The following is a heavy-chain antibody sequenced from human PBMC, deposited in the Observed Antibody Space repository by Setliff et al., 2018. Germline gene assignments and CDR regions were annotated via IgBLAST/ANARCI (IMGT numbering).Heavy chain of an antibody. CDR3: ARGPPDFVVVPAAAKFDY. J-gene: IGHJ4*02. CDR2: INPNDGYT. CDR1: GHSLTSNH. Sequence: GASVKVSCKASGHSLTSNHFHWGRQAPGKGLEWMGTINPNDGYTIYAPAFQGRVAMTTDTSTGTAYMELRSLRSDDTAVYYCARGPPDFVVVPAAAKFDYWGQGTLVTVSS. V-gene: IGHV1-2*02. D-gene: IGHD2-2*01.